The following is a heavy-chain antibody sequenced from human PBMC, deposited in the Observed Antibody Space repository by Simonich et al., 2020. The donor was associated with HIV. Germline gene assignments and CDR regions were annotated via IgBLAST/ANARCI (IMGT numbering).Heavy chain of an antibody. CDR1: GGSIKNYY. Sequence: QVLLQESGPGVVKPSETLSLTCSVAGGSIKNYYWSWIRQPPGKGLAWIGYMYYSGSNYYIPSLKSRVTISLDTSKNQFSLKVSSVTAADTAVYYCASTVDTAIDYWGQGILVTVSS. V-gene: IGHV4-59*08. J-gene: IGHJ4*02. D-gene: IGHD5-18*01. CDR3: ASTVDTAIDY. CDR2: MYYSGSN.